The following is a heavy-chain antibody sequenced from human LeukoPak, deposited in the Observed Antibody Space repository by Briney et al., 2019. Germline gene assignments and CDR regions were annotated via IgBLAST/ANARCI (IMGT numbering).Heavy chain of an antibody. Sequence: GGSLRLSCAASGFTFRSHWMHWVRQAPGTGLMWFSRIRGDESYTNHADSVKCRFTISRDNSKNTLYLQMNRPRAEDTAVYYCVRVRRGCSYGYAKYYYYYYIDVWGKGTTVTVSS. V-gene: IGHV3-74*01. J-gene: IGHJ6*03. CDR3: VRVRRGCSYGYAKYYYYYYIDV. D-gene: IGHD5-18*01. CDR1: GFTFRSHW. CDR2: IRGDESYT.